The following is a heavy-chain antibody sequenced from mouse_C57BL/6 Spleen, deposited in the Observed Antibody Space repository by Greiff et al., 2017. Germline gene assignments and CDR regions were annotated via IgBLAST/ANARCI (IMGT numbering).Heavy chain of an antibody. V-gene: IGHV1-69*01. CDR3: ATLGPSFAY. Sequence: VQLQQPGAELVMPGASVKLSCKASGYTFTSYWMHWVKQRPGQGLEWIGEIDPSDSYTNYNQKFKGKSTLTVDKSSSTAYMQLSGLTSEDSAVYYCATLGPSFAYWGQGTLVTVSA. D-gene: IGHD4-1*01. J-gene: IGHJ3*01. CDR2: IDPSDSYT. CDR1: GYTFTSYW.